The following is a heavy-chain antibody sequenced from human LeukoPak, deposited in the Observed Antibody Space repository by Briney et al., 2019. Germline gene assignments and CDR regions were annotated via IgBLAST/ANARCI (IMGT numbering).Heavy chain of an antibody. CDR3: ARDPAPAAAWYFDY. CDR1: GFTFSRYG. J-gene: IGHJ4*02. Sequence: GGSLRLSCAASGFTFSRYGMHWVGQAPGKGLEWVAVIWYDGSNKYYGDSVKGRFTISGDNSKNTLYLQMNSLRAEDTAVYYCARDPAPAAAWYFDYRGQGTLVTVSS. D-gene: IGHD2-2*01. V-gene: IGHV3-33*01. CDR2: IWYDGSNK.